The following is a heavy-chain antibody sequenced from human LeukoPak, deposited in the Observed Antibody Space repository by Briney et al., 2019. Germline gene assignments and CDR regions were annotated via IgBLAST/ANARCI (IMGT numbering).Heavy chain of an antibody. CDR3: AGVEGGDWFDP. CDR2: IRYDGSNK. J-gene: IGHJ5*02. V-gene: IGHV3-30*02. CDR1: GFTFSSYG. Sequence: TGGSLRLSCAAPGFTFSSYGMHWVRQAPGKGLEWVAFIRYDGSNKYYADSVKGRFTISRDNSKNTLYLQMNSLRPEDTAVYYCAGVEGGDWFDPWGQGTLVTVSS. D-gene: IGHD3-16*01.